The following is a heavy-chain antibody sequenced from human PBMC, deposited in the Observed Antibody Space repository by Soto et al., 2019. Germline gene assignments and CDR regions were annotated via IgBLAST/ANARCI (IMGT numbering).Heavy chain of an antibody. V-gene: IGHV3-30*14. J-gene: IGHJ4*02. Sequence: QVQLVESGGGVVQPGRSLRLSCAASGFTFSNYALHWVRQAPGKGLEWVAVISDDGSNKYYADSVKGRFTISRDNSKNTLYLQMNSLRAEDTAVYYCARDRVASSWSYFDYWGQGTPVTVSS. CDR2: ISDDGSNK. CDR3: ARDRVASSWSYFDY. CDR1: GFTFSNYA. D-gene: IGHD6-13*01.